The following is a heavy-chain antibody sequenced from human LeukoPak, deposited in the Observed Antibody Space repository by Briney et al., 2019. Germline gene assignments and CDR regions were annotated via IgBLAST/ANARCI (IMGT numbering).Heavy chain of an antibody. CDR3: ARGNYDILTGYWFPFDY. Sequence: PGRSLRLSCAASGFTFSSYAMHWVRQAPGKGPEWVAVISYDGSNKYYADSVKGRFTISRDNSKNTLYLQMNSLRAEDTAVYYCARGNYDILTGYWFPFDYWGQGTLVTVSS. CDR2: ISYDGSNK. CDR1: GFTFSSYA. J-gene: IGHJ4*02. D-gene: IGHD3-9*01. V-gene: IGHV3-30-3*01.